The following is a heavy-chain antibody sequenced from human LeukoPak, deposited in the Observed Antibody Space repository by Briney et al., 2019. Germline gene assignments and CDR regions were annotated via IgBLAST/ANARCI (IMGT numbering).Heavy chain of an antibody. CDR3: AKDRYGWELLSYYFDY. CDR1: GFTFSNYW. D-gene: IGHD1-26*01. J-gene: IGHJ4*02. CDR2: IKEDGSEE. V-gene: IGHV3-7*01. Sequence: GGSLRLSCAASGFTFSNYWMSWVRQAPGKGLECVANIKEDGSEEYYVDSVKGRFSISRDNAKNSLYLQMNSLRAEDTAVYYCAKDRYGWELLSYYFDYWGQGTLVTVSS.